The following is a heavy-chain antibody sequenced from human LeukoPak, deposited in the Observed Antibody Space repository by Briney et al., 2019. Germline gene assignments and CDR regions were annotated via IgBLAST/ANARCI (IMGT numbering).Heavy chain of an antibody. V-gene: IGHV3-23*01. CDR3: AKGGGATSFYFDS. CDR1: GVTLSSYA. Sequence: PGGSLRLSCAASGVTLSSYAMSWARQAPGKGLEWVSGISSSGSGGNTYYADSVKGRFTISRDNSKNTLYLQMNSLRAEDTAVYYCAKGGGATSFYFDSWGQGTLVTVSS. D-gene: IGHD1-26*01. J-gene: IGHJ4*02. CDR2: ISSSGSGGNT.